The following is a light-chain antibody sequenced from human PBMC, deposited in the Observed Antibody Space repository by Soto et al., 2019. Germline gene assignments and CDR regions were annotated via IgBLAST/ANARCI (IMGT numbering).Light chain of an antibody. CDR3: QSYDSSLRVV. CDR2: GNN. CDR1: SSNIGAGYD. J-gene: IGLJ2*01. Sequence: QSVLTQPPSVSGAPGQRVIISCTGSSSNIGAGYDVHWYQQLPGTAPKLLIYGNNNRPSGVPDRFSGSKSGTSASLAITGLQAEDEADYYCQSYDSSLRVVFGGGTKVTVL. V-gene: IGLV1-40*01.